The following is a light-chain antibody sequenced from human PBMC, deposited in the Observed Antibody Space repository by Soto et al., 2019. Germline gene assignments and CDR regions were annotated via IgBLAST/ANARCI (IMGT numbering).Light chain of an antibody. CDR3: SSYTSTNSYV. CDR2: EVS. Sequence: QSALTQPASVSGSPGQSITISCTGTTSDVGGYNYVSWYQHHPGKAPKLMIFEVSDRPSGVSTRFSGSKSGNTASLTISGLQAEDEADYYCSSYTSTNSYVFGTGTKLTVL. V-gene: IGLV2-14*01. CDR1: TSDVGGYNY. J-gene: IGLJ1*01.